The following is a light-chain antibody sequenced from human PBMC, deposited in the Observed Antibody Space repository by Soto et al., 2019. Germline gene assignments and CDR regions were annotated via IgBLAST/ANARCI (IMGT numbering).Light chain of an antibody. V-gene: IGKV3-15*01. CDR1: QSVSIN. CDR3: HQYNNCSPYT. Sequence: EIVMTQSPATLSVSPRERTTLSCRASQSVSINLAWYQQKPGQAPRLLIYGACTRATGIPARFSGSGSGTDFALTISRLQSEDFAVYYWHQYNNCSPYTVGQGTKLDIK. J-gene: IGKJ2*01. CDR2: GAC.